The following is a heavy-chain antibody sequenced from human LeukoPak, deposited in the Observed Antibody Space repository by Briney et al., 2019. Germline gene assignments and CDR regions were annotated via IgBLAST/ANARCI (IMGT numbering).Heavy chain of an antibody. Sequence: PGGSLRLSCAASGFTFSTYAMNWIRQAPGKGLEWVSYFGGTSGTIHYADSVKGRFTISRDNAKMSLYLQMNSLRAEDTAVYYCARGRCSSTSCSDYYYYYYMDVWGKGTTVTVSS. CDR2: FGGTSGTI. CDR1: GFTFSTYA. CDR3: ARGRCSSTSCSDYYYYYYMDV. V-gene: IGHV3-48*04. J-gene: IGHJ6*03. D-gene: IGHD2-2*01.